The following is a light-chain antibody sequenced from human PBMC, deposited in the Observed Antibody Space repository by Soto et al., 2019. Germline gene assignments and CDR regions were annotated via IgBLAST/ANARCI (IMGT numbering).Light chain of an antibody. CDR1: QDINKY. V-gene: IGKV1-33*01. CDR3: QQYENLPLT. J-gene: IGKJ4*01. Sequence: DIRMTQSPSSLSASVGDRVTITCQASQDINKYLNWYQQKPGKTPKVLIYAASSLETGVPSRFSGSGSGTDFSVTISSLQPEDIATYYCQQYENLPLTFVGGTKVEI. CDR2: AAS.